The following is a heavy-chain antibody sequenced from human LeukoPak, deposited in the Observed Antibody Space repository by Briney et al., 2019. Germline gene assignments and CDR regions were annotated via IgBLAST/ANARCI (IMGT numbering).Heavy chain of an antibody. CDR3: XXXXXXXXXXXXXXXXXXXI. V-gene: IGHV4-34*01. Sequence: XGYXXNXIRQPPXKXXEWIGEINHIGSATYNPSLKSRDVISVDTSKNQFSLKLNSVTAADTAVYYCXXXXXXXXXXXXXXXXXXXIWGXGXXXXVSS. J-gene: IGHJ3*02. CDR2: INHIGSA. CDR1: XGYX.